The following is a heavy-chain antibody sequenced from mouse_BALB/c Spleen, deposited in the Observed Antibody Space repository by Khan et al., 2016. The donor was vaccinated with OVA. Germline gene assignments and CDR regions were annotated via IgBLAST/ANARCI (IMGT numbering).Heavy chain of an antibody. CDR3: ARMYGRDFDY. D-gene: IGHD2-10*02. Sequence: EVELVESGPGLVKPSLSLSLTCTVTGYSITSDYAWNWIRQFPGNKLEVMGYISYSGNIKYNPSLKSRISITRDTSENQFFLQLNSVTIEDTATYYCARMYGRDFDYWGQGTTLTVSS. CDR1: GYSITSDYA. V-gene: IGHV3-2*02. J-gene: IGHJ2*01. CDR2: ISYSGNI.